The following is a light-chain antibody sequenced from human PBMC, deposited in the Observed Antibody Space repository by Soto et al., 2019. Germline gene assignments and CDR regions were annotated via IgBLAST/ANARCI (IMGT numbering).Light chain of an antibody. J-gene: IGKJ5*01. CDR1: QDINIY. V-gene: IGKV1-33*01. Sequence: QMTQSPASLSASVGDRVTITCQATQDINIYLNWYQQKPGKAPNLLIYDASNLEIGVPSRFSGSGSGTHFTFTISSLQTEDIGTYYCQQYDILPITFGRGTRLENK. CDR2: DAS. CDR3: QQYDILPIT.